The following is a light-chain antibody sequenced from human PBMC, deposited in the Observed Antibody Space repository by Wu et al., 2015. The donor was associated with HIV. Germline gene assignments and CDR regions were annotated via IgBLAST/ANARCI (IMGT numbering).Light chain of an antibody. V-gene: IGKV3-15*01. CDR1: QSVSSN. CDR2: GAS. CDR3: QQYNNWPLT. J-gene: IGKJ4*01. Sequence: EIVMTQSPATLSVSPGERATLSCRASQSVSSNLAWYQQKPGQAPRLLIYGASTRATGIPARFSGSGSGTEFTLTISSLQSEILLVYYCQQYNNWPLTFGRGTKV.